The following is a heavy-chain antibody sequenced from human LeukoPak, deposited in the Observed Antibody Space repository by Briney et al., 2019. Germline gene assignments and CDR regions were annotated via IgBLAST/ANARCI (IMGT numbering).Heavy chain of an antibody. CDR3: ARGSSSREFDY. CDR1: GYSISSGYY. D-gene: IGHD6-6*01. Sequence: PSETLSLTCTVSGYSISSGYYWGWIRQPPGKGLEWIGSIYHSGSTYYNPSLKSRVTISVDTSKNQFSLKLSSVTAADTAVYYCARGSSSREFDYWGQGTLVTVSS. V-gene: IGHV4-38-2*02. J-gene: IGHJ4*02. CDR2: IYHSGST.